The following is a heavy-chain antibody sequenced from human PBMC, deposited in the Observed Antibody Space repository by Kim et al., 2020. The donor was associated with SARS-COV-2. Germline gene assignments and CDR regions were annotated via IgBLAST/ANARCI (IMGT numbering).Heavy chain of an antibody. V-gene: IGHV1-2*02. Sequence: ASVKVSCKASGYTFTGYYMHWVRQAPGQGLEWMGWINPNSGGTNYAQKFQGRVTMTRDTSISTAYMELSRLRSDDTAVYYCARTPMVRRNNWFDPWGQGTLVTVSS. J-gene: IGHJ5*02. CDR3: ARTPMVRRNNWFDP. CDR2: INPNSGGT. CDR1: GYTFTGYY. D-gene: IGHD3-10*01.